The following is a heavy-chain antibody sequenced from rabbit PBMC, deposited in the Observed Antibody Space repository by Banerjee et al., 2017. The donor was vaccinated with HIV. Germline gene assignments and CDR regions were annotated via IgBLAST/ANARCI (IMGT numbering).Heavy chain of an antibody. J-gene: IGHJ3*01. CDR1: GFSFSSGYY. V-gene: IGHV1S40*01. CDR3: ARAGYAGYGYANFGL. Sequence: QSLEESGGGLVQPEGSLTLTCTASGFSFSSGYYMCWVRQAPGRGLEWIACIYAGSSGDTYYANWAKGRFTISKTSSTTVTLQMTSLTAADTATFFCARAGYAGYGYANFGLWGQGTLVTVS. CDR2: IYAGSSGDT. D-gene: IGHD6-1*01.